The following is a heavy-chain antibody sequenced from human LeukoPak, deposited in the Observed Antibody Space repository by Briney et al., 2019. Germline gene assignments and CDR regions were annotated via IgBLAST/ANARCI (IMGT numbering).Heavy chain of an antibody. CDR2: IYHSGST. CDR3: ARQRGLRFLEWFPINDFDY. CDR1: GGSISSSSYY. Sequence: PSETLSLTCTVSGGSISSSSYYWGWIRQPPGRGLEWIGSIYHSGSTYYNPSLKSRVTISVDTSKNQFSLKLSSVTAADTAVYYCARQRGLRFLEWFPINDFDYWGQGTLVTVSS. D-gene: IGHD3-3*01. V-gene: IGHV4-39*01. J-gene: IGHJ4*02.